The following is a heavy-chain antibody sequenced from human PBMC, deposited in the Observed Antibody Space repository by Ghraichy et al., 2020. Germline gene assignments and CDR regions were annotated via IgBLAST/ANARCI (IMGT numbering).Heavy chain of an antibody. CDR2: IYTSGST. Sequence: SQTLSLTCTVSGGSISSYYWSWIRQPAGKGLEWIGRIYTSGSTNYNPSLKSRVTMSVDTSKNQFSLKLSSVTAADTAVYYCARDQSAYDYVWGSYRYDYWGQGTLVTVSS. V-gene: IGHV4-4*07. D-gene: IGHD3-16*02. CDR1: GGSISSYY. J-gene: IGHJ4*02. CDR3: ARDQSAYDYVWGSYRYDY.